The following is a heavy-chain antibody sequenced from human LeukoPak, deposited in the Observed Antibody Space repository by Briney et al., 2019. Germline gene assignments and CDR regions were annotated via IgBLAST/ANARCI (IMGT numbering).Heavy chain of an antibody. V-gene: IGHV3-23*01. Sequence: PGGSLRLSCAASGFTFSKYAMTWVRQAPGKGLEWVSSITASGGGSYYAGSVKGRFTISRDNSRNTLYLQINSLGVGDTAIYYCTKDQYYGDRAVTHFDYWGQGALVTVSS. CDR3: TKDQYYGDRAVTHFDY. J-gene: IGHJ4*02. D-gene: IGHD3-10*01. CDR2: ITASGGGS. CDR1: GFTFSKYA.